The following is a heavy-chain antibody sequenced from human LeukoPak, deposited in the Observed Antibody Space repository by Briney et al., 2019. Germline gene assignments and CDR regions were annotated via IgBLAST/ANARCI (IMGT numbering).Heavy chain of an antibody. CDR3: AKRGITIFGVVIAEDAFDI. CDR1: GYTFTSYG. J-gene: IGHJ3*02. CDR2: ISAYNGNT. D-gene: IGHD3-3*01. V-gene: IGHV1-18*01. Sequence: ASVKVSCKASGYTFTSYGISWVRQTPGQGLEGMGWISAYNGNTNYAQNLEGRVTMTAETSTSTAYMELRSLRSDDTAVYYCAKRGITIFGVVIAEDAFDIWGQGTMVTVSS.